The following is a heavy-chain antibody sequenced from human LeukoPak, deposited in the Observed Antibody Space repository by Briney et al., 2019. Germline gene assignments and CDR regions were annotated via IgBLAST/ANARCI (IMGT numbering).Heavy chain of an antibody. CDR2: ISYDGSNK. Sequence: GGSLRLSCAASGFTFSSYAMHWVRQAPGKGLEWVAIISYDGSNKYYGDSVKGRFTISRDNAKNSLYLQMNSLRAEDTAMYYCARDYCSGGRCYSVDYWGQGTLVTVSS. J-gene: IGHJ4*02. D-gene: IGHD2-15*01. V-gene: IGHV3-30*04. CDR3: ARDYCSGGRCYSVDY. CDR1: GFTFSSYA.